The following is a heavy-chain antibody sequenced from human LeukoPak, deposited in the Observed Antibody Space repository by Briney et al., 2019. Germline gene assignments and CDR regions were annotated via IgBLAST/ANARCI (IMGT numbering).Heavy chain of an antibody. J-gene: IGHJ4*02. Sequence: SETLSLTCTVSGGSISSGSYYWSWIRQPAGKGLEWIGRIYTNGSTNYNPSLKSRVTISVDTSKTQFSLKLRSVTAADTAVYYCARARRDGFQYYFDYWGQGTLVTVSS. CDR2: IYTNGST. CDR3: ARARRDGFQYYFDY. D-gene: IGHD5-24*01. V-gene: IGHV4-61*02. CDR1: GGSISSGSYY.